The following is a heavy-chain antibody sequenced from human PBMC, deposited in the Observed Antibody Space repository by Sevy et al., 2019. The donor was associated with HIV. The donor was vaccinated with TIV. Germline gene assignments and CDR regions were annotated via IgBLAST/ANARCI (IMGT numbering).Heavy chain of an antibody. J-gene: IGHJ4*02. CDR2: IYYSGST. CDR3: ARHYYDSSGYYESQTYYFDY. CDR1: GGSISSSSYY. Sequence: SETLSLTCTVSGGSISSSSYYWGWIRQPPGKGLEWIGSIYYSGSTYYNPSLKSRVTISVDTSKNQFSLKLSSVTAADTAVYYCARHYYDSSGYYESQTYYFDYWGQGTLLTVSS. D-gene: IGHD3-22*01. V-gene: IGHV4-39*01.